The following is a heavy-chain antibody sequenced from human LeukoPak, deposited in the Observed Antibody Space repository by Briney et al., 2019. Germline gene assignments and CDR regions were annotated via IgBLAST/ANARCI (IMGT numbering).Heavy chain of an antibody. J-gene: IGHJ4*02. CDR1: GYTFTDYY. Sequence: GASVKVSCKASGYTFTDYYVHWVRQAPGQGLEWMGWINPNNDGTNYAQNFQGRVTMTRDTSISTAYMELNSLTSDDTAVYYCARAGGGPDYWGQGTLVTVSS. CDR2: INPNNDGT. V-gene: IGHV1-2*02. D-gene: IGHD3-16*01. CDR3: ARAGGGPDY.